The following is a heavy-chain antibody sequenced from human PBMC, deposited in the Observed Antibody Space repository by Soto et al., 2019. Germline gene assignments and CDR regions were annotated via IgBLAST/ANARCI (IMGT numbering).Heavy chain of an antibody. CDR2: INAGNGNT. CDR1: VCTFTQCV. D-gene: IGHD3-9*01. Sequence: ASVTVSCLASVCTFTQCVLHWVRPAPGQRLEWIGWINAGNGNTKYSQKFQGRVTITRDTSASTAYMELSSLRSEDTAVYYCARGLLRYFDLSSNGMDVWGQGTPVTVSS. CDR3: ARGLLRYFDLSSNGMDV. J-gene: IGHJ6*02. V-gene: IGHV1-3*01.